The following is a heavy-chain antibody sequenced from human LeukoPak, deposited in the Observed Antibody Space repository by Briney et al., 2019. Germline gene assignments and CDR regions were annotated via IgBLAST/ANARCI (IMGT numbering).Heavy chain of an antibody. V-gene: IGHV1-2*02. Sequence: ASVKVSCKASGYTFTGYYMHWVRQAPGQGLEWMGWINPNSGGTNYAQKFQGRVTMTRDKSIRTAYMELSSPRSEDTAVYYCARDPGDGYNQGNDAFDIWGQGTMVTVSS. CDR3: ARDPGDGYNQGNDAFDI. D-gene: IGHD5-24*01. CDR1: GYTFTGYY. J-gene: IGHJ3*02. CDR2: INPNSGGT.